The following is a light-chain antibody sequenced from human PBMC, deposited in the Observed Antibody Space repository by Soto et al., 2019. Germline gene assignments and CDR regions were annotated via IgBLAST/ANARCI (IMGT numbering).Light chain of an antibody. V-gene: IGKV3-15*01. Sequence: EIVMTQSPATLSVSPGERATLSCRASQSVNSNLAWYRQKPGQAPRLLIYGASTGATGIPDRLSGSGSGTEFTLTISSLQSEDFAVYYCQQYKNWPLYTFGQGTKLEIK. J-gene: IGKJ2*01. CDR3: QQYKNWPLYT. CDR2: GAS. CDR1: QSVNSN.